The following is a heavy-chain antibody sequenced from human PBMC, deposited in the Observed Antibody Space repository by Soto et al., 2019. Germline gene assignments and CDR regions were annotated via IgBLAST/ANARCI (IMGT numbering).Heavy chain of an antibody. D-gene: IGHD6-19*01. CDR1: GYTFTTNA. CDR2: INAGNSNT. V-gene: IGHV1-3*01. Sequence: GXSVKVSCNASGYTFTTNAIHWVRQAPGQRLEWMGWINAGNSNTKYSQKFQGRVTITRDTSASTAYMELSSLRSEDTAVYYCAREVSGQWLVPNPFDYWGQGTLVTVSS. J-gene: IGHJ4*02. CDR3: AREVSGQWLVPNPFDY.